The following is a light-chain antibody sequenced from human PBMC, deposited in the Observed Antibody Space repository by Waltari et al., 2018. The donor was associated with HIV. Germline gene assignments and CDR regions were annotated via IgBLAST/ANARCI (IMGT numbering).Light chain of an antibody. V-gene: IGLV1-51*01. Sequence: QSVLTPPPSVSAAPGPTVTISCPGSLSTVGPNYVSWYQQLPRTAPKLLIYDNDKRPSGIPDRFSGSRSGTSAALDITGLQTGDEADYYCGTWDDSLNGHWVFGGGTKVTVL. CDR3: GTWDDSLNGHWV. CDR1: LSTVGPNY. CDR2: DND. J-gene: IGLJ3*02.